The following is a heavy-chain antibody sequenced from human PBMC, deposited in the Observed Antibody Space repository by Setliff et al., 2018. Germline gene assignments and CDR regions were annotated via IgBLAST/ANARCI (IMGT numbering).Heavy chain of an antibody. D-gene: IGHD2-8*01. J-gene: IGHJ4*02. Sequence: TGGSLRLSCAASGFTFSDYYMSWIRQAPGKGLEWVSYISSSGSTIYYADSVKGRFTISRDSTKNTLSLQMNSLRVEDTAFYYCGTNSDSMHYIDFWGQGTLVTVSS. CDR3: GTNSDSMHYIDF. CDR2: ISSSGSTI. CDR1: GFTFSDYY. V-gene: IGHV3-11*04.